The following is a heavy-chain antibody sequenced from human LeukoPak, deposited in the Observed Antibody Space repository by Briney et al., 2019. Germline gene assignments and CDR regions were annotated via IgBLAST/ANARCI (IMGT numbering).Heavy chain of an antibody. Sequence: PGGALRLSCAASGFTFSSYSMNWVRQAPGKGLEGVAFIRYDGSNKYYADSVKGRFTISRDNSKNTLYLQMNSLRAEDTAVYYCAKDRNFDWLLPDYWGQGTLVTVSS. CDR1: GFTFSSYS. CDR2: IRYDGSNK. CDR3: AKDRNFDWLLPDY. J-gene: IGHJ4*02. V-gene: IGHV3-30*02. D-gene: IGHD3-9*01.